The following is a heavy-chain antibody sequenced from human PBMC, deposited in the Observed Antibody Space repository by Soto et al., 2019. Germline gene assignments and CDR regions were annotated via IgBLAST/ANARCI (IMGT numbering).Heavy chain of an antibody. CDR1: GYTFGDHY. CDR2: VRDKAHSYST. Sequence: PGGSLRLSCAVSGYTFGDHYIDWVRQAPGKGLEWVGRVRDKAHSYSTTFAASVKGRFTLSRDDSKNSVYLQMNSLKTEDTAVYYCVRTIRPGTTTYFDHWGQGTLVTVSS. D-gene: IGHD1-1*01. J-gene: IGHJ4*02. V-gene: IGHV3-72*01. CDR3: VRTIRPGTTTYFDH.